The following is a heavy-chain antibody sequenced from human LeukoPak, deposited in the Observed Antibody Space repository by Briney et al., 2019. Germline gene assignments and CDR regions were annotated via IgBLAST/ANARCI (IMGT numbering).Heavy chain of an antibody. CDR3: AKDPNMITADYFDY. J-gene: IGHJ4*02. CDR2: ISGSDSST. CDR1: GFTFSTYA. V-gene: IGHV3-23*01. Sequence: GGSLRLSCAASGFTFSTYAMTWVRQAPGKGMEWVSTISGSDSSTYYADSVKGRFTISRDNSKNTLYLQMNSLRAEDTAVYYCAKDPNMITADYFDYWGQGTLVTVSS. D-gene: IGHD3-16*01.